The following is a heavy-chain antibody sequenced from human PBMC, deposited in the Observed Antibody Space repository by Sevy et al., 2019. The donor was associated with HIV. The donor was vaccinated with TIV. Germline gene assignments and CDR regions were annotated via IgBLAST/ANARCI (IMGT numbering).Heavy chain of an antibody. CDR3: ARFYDSSGHFPSDY. V-gene: IGHV5-51*01. Sequence: GESLKISCKGSGYSFTNYWIAWVRQMPGKGLEWMGIIYPGDSETRYSPSFQGQVTISADKSICTAYLHWSSLKASDTAMYYCARFYDSSGHFPSDYWGQGTLVTVSS. D-gene: IGHD3-22*01. CDR1: GYSFTNYW. J-gene: IGHJ4*02. CDR2: IYPGDSET.